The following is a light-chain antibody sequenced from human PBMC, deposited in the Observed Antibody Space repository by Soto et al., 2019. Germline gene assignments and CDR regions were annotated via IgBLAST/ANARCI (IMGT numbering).Light chain of an antibody. CDR1: SSDVGAYKY. CDR2: EVS. J-gene: IGLJ2*01. V-gene: IGLV2-8*01. Sequence: QSALTQPPSASESPGQSVTISCTGTSSDVGAYKYVSWYQQHPGKAPKLMIYEVSERPSGVPDRFSGSKSGNTASLTVSGLQAEDEAEYYCSSYAGSSNVVFGGGTKVTVL. CDR3: SSYAGSSNVV.